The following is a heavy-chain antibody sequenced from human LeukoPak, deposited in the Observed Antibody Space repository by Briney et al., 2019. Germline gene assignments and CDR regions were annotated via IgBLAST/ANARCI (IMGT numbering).Heavy chain of an antibody. D-gene: IGHD3-22*01. V-gene: IGHV1-2*02. CDR3: ARDTPNSSGHYYNP. J-gene: IGHJ5*02. CDR1: GYTFTGYY. Sequence: GASVKVSCKASGYTFTGYYMHWVRQAPGQGLEWMGWINPNSGGTNYAQKFQGRVTMTRDTSISTAYMELSRLRSDDTAVYYCARDTPNSSGHYYNPWGQGTLVTVSS. CDR2: INPNSGGT.